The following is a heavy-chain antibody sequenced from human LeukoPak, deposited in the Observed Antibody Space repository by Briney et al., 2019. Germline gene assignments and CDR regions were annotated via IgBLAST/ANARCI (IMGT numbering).Heavy chain of an antibody. CDR3: ARGSSSGSYHPLDP. D-gene: IGHD3-10*01. CDR1: GGSISSGDYY. J-gene: IGHJ5*02. Sequence: SQTLSLTCTVSGGSISSGDYYWSWIRQPPGKGLEWVGYVYYTGSINYNPSLKSRVTISVDTSKNQFSLKLSSVTAADTAVYYCARGSSSGSYHPLDPWGQGTLVTVSS. CDR2: VYYTGSI. V-gene: IGHV4-61*08.